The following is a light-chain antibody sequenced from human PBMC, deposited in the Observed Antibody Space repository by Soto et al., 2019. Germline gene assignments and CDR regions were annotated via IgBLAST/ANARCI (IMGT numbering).Light chain of an antibody. Sequence: EIVLTQSPVTLSLSPGERATLTCMAIQSVSSNYLAWFQQRPGQAPRLLISGASSRATGIPDRFSGSGSGTDFTLTISRLEPEDFAVYYCQQYGISPTWTFGQGTKVDI. CDR1: QSVSSNY. CDR3: QQYGISPTWT. J-gene: IGKJ1*01. V-gene: IGKV3-20*01. CDR2: GAS.